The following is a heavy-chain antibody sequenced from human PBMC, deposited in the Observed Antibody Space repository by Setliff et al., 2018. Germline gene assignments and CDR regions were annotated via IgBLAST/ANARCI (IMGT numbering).Heavy chain of an antibody. V-gene: IGHV4-39*07. J-gene: IGHJ4*02. D-gene: IGHD3-22*01. CDR1: GGSISSSGYY. CDR2: IYYRGST. Sequence: SETLSLTCTVSGGSISSSGYYWGWIRQPPGKGLEWIGSIYYRGSTYYNPSLKSRVTTSVDASKNQFSLKLSSVTAADTAAYYCARGDSSGYYYILFDFWGQGTQVTVSS. CDR3: ARGDSSGYYYILFDF.